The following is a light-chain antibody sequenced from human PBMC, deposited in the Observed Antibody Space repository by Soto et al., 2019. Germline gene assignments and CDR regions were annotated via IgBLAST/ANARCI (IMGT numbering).Light chain of an antibody. CDR2: GAS. CDR3: QQEYNLPIT. V-gene: IGKV3D-7*01. J-gene: IGKJ5*01. Sequence: PGEGATLSCRVSQSISSSYLSWYQQRPGQAPRLLIYGASTRSTGIPARFSGSGRGSGTDFTLNISSLQPEDFAVYYCQQEYNLPITFGHGTRLEIK. CDR1: QSISSSY.